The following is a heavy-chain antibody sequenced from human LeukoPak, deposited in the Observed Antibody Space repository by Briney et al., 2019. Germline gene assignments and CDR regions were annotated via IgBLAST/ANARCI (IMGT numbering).Heavy chain of an antibody. CDR1: GFTFSSYW. V-gene: IGHV3-7*01. Sequence: PGGSLRLSCAASGFTFSSYWMSWVRQAPGKGLEWVANIKQDGSEKYYVDSVKGRFTISRDNAKNSLYLQMNSLRAEDTAVYYCARAPTQLLWFGEQSYYFDYWGQGTLVTVSS. D-gene: IGHD3-10*01. CDR3: ARAPTQLLWFGEQSYYFDY. J-gene: IGHJ4*02. CDR2: IKQDGSEK.